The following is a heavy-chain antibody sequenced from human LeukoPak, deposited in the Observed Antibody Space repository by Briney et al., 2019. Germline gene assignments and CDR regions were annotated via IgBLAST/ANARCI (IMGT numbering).Heavy chain of an antibody. D-gene: IGHD2-2*03. CDR2: INHSGST. CDR3: AIGYCSSTSCYSIIDY. Sequence: SETLSLTCAVYGGSFSGYYWSWSRQPPGKGLEWIGEINHSGSTNYNPSLKSRVTISVDTSKNQFSLKLSSVTAADTAVYYCAIGYCSSTSCYSIIDYWGQGTLVTVSS. J-gene: IGHJ4*02. V-gene: IGHV4-34*01. CDR1: GGSFSGYY.